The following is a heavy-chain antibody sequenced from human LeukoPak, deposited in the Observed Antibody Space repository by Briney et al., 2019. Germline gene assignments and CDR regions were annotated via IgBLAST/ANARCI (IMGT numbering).Heavy chain of an antibody. CDR3: ARGDYYGSGSLISAGGAFDI. J-gene: IGHJ3*02. V-gene: IGHV4-39*07. CDR2: IYHSGST. Sequence: SETLSLTCSVSGGSLSSTSYYWGWIRQPPGKGLEWIGEIYHSGSTNYNPSLKSRVTISVDKSKNQFSLKLSSVTAADTAVYYCARGDYYGSGSLISAGGAFDIWGQGTMVTVSS. CDR1: GGSLSSTSYY. D-gene: IGHD3-10*01.